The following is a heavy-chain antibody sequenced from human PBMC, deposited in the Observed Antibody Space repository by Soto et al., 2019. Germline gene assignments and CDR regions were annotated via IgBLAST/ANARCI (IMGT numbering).Heavy chain of an antibody. V-gene: IGHV3-30*18. D-gene: IGHD6-13*01. J-gene: IGHJ6*02. Sequence: GGSLRLSCAASGFTFSSYGMHWVRQAPGKGLEWVAVISYDGSNKYYADSVKGRFTISRDNSKNTLYLQMNSLRAEDTAVYYCAKGRFSSSWYGSYYYGMDVWGQGTTVTVSS. CDR1: GFTFSSYG. CDR2: ISYDGSNK. CDR3: AKGRFSSSWYGSYYYGMDV.